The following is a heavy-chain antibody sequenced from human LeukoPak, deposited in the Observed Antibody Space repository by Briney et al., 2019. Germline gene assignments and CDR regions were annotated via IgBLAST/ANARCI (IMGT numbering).Heavy chain of an antibody. D-gene: IGHD2-2*01. CDR2: MNPNSGNT. J-gene: IGHJ4*02. Sequence: ASVKVSCKASGYTFSNYDINWVRQATGQALEWMGWMNPNSGNTGFAQKFQGRVTMTRNISISTAYMELSSLRSEDTAVYYCARYRRGVYYFDYRGQGTLVTVSS. CDR1: GYTFSNYD. CDR3: ARYRRGVYYFDY. V-gene: IGHV1-8*01.